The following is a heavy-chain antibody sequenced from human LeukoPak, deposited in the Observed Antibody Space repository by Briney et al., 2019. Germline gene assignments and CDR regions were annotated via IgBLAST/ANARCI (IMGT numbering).Heavy chain of an antibody. J-gene: IGHJ4*02. V-gene: IGHV1-46*01. D-gene: IGHD1-14*01. CDR2: INPSGGST. CDR1: GYTFTSYD. Sequence: ASVKVSCKASGYTFTSYDINWVRQAPGQGLEWMGIINPSGGSTSYAQKFQGRVTMTRDTSTSTVYMELSSLRSEDTAVYYCARDLYPLKPNRAYYFDYWGQGTLVTVSS. CDR3: ARDLYPLKPNRAYYFDY.